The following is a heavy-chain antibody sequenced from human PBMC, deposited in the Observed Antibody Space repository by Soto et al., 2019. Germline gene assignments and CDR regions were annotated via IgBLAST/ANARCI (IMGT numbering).Heavy chain of an antibody. CDR1: GGTFSSYT. CDR3: ARVIVGATDYYYYYYGMDV. Sequence: SVKVSCKASGGTFSSYTISWVRQAPGQGLDWMGRIIPILGIANYAQKFQGRVTITADKSTSTAYMELSSLRSEDTAVYYCARVIVGATDYYYYYYGMDVWGQGTTVTVS. V-gene: IGHV1-69*02. J-gene: IGHJ6*02. D-gene: IGHD1-26*01. CDR2: IIPILGIA.